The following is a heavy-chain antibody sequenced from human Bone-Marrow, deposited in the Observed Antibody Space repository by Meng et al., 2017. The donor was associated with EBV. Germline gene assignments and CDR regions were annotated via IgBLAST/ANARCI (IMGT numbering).Heavy chain of an antibody. V-gene: IGHV1-24*01. Sequence: QVQLTQSGTAVKKPGASVKVSCKVSGSTLTYLSLHWVRQAPGKGLEWMGGFDPEHRETVYAQNFQGRVTMTEDTSTDTAYMEMSSLRSEDTAVYYCATMYGDYFGYFDPWGQGTLVTVSS. J-gene: IGHJ5*02. CDR3: ATMYGDYFGYFDP. CDR2: FDPEHRET. CDR1: GSTLTYLS. D-gene: IGHD4-17*01.